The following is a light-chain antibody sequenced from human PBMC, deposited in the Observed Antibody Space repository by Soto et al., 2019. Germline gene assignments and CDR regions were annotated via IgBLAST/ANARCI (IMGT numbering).Light chain of an antibody. CDR2: DAS. V-gene: IGKV1-5*01. CDR1: QRIGSW. CDR3: QQYNSYPWT. Sequence: DIQMTQSPSTLSASVGDRVTITCRASQRIGSWLAWYQQKPGKAPKLLIYDASTLESGVPSRFSGRGSGTEFTLTISSLQPDDFAAYYCQQYNSYPWTFGQGTKVEIK. J-gene: IGKJ1*01.